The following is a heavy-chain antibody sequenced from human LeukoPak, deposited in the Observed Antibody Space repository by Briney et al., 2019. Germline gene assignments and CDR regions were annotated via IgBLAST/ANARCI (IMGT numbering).Heavy chain of an antibody. V-gene: IGHV1-58*02. J-gene: IGHJ3*02. CDR2: IVVGSGNT. D-gene: IGHD2-15*01. CDR3: AAGRCSGGSCLWAFDI. Sequence: SVKVSCKASGFTFTSSAMQWVRQARGQRLEWIGWIVVGSGNTNYAQKFQERVTITRDMSTSTAYMELSSLRSEDTAAYYCAAGRCSGGSCLWAFDIWGQGTMVTVSS. CDR1: GFTFTSSA.